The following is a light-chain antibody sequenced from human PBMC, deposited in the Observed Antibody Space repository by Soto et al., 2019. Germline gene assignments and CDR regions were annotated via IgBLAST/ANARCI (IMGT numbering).Light chain of an antibody. J-gene: IGKJ1*01. V-gene: IGKV3-20*01. Sequence: IVLTQCPGTLSLSPGESATLPCRASQRIXGNYLAWYHQKPGQAPRVPXPSASIRAKGSPDRLSGSGSVTDFTLTISRLDPEYSGMYYCQQYDKVPRTFGQGTKVDIK. CDR2: SAS. CDR1: QRIXGNY. CDR3: QQYDKVPRT.